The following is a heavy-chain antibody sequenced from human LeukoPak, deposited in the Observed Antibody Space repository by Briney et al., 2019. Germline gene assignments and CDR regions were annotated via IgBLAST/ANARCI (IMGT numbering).Heavy chain of an antibody. CDR3: AIRSGRNHYGVDV. Sequence: KPSETLSLTCTVSGGSISGYYWNWIRQPPGRGLEWIGYAYYTGSTSYNPSLKSRVTISVDTSKNQFSLTLSSVAAADTAVYYCAIRSGRNHYGVDVWGQGTTVTVPS. J-gene: IGHJ6*02. CDR2: AYYTGST. V-gene: IGHV4-59*08. D-gene: IGHD1-26*01. CDR1: GGSISGYY.